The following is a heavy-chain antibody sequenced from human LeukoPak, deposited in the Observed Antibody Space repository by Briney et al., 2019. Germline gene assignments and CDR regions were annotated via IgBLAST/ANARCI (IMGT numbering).Heavy chain of an antibody. V-gene: IGHV4-59*01. Sequence: SETLSLTCTVSGGSISSYYWSWIRQPPGKGLEWIGYIYYSGSTNYNPSLKSRVTISVDTSKKQFSLKLSSVTAADTAIYYCARALGIGHSSGWYVGGSYSDYWGQGTLVTVSS. CDR1: GGSISSYY. CDR2: IYYSGST. J-gene: IGHJ4*02. CDR3: ARALGIGHSSGWYVGGSYSDY. D-gene: IGHD6-19*01.